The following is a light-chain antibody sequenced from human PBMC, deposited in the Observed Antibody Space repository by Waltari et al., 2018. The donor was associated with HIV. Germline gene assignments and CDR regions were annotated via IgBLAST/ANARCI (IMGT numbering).Light chain of an antibody. CDR2: DAS. CDR3: QHRSSWLPYT. Sequence: EIVLTQSPATLSFSPGERATLSCRASQIVSDYLPCYQPKPGQARRLLNDDASSTATSIPARFSGSGSRTDITITISRLEHEDSAVYYCQHRSSWLPYTFGQGTKLEIK. V-gene: IGKV3-11*01. J-gene: IGKJ2*01. CDR1: QIVSDY.